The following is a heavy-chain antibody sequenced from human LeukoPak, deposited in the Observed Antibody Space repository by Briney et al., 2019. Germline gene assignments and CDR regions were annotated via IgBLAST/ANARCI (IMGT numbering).Heavy chain of an antibody. CDR3: ARDLGSRDGYNPPNLFDN. CDR1: GGTFSSYA. Sequence: GSSVKVCCKASGGTFSSYAISWVRQAPGQGREWMGGIIPILGTVNYVQKFQGRVTITADESTRTVYMELSSLRYEETAVYYCARDLGSRDGYNPPNLFDNWGQGTLVTVSS. V-gene: IGHV1-69*01. D-gene: IGHD5-24*01. CDR2: IIPILGTV. J-gene: IGHJ4*02.